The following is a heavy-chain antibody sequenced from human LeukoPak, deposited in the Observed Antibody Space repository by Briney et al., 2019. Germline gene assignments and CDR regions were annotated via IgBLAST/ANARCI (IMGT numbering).Heavy chain of an antibody. CDR3: ARGRSLTLDY. CDR2: IYYSGST. Sequence: SETLSLTCAVSGGSISSSNWWSWVRQPPGKGLEWIGYIYYSGSTYYNPSLKSRVTISVDTYKNQFSLKLSSVTAADTAVYYCARGRSLTLDYWGQGTLVTVSS. V-gene: IGHV4-4*02. D-gene: IGHD2-15*01. CDR1: GGSISSSNW. J-gene: IGHJ4*02.